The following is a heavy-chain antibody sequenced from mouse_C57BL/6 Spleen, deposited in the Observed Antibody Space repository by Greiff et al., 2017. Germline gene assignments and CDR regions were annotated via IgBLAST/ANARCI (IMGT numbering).Heavy chain of an antibody. Sequence: VQLQQPGAELVKPGASVKLSCKASGYTFTSYWMHWVKQRPGRGLEWIGRIDPNSGGTKYNEKFKGKATLTVDKPSSAAYMQLSSLTSEDSAVYDCASFTSGRAPDFDYWGQGTTLTVSS. J-gene: IGHJ2*01. V-gene: IGHV1-72*01. CDR2: IDPNSGGT. CDR1: GYTFTSYW. CDR3: ASFTSGRAPDFDY. D-gene: IGHD1-1*01.